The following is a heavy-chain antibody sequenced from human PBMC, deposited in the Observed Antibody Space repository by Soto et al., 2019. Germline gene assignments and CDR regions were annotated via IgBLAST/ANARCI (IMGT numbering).Heavy chain of an antibody. Sequence: AASVKVSCKASGFTFTSSAVQWVRQARGQRLEWIGWIVVGSGNTNYAQKFQERVTITRAMSTSTAYMELSSLRSEDTAVYYCAAVGGSYYLPAFDIWGQGTMVTVSS. D-gene: IGHD1-26*01. V-gene: IGHV1-58*01. CDR2: IVVGSGNT. CDR1: GFTFTSSA. J-gene: IGHJ3*02. CDR3: AAVGGSYYLPAFDI.